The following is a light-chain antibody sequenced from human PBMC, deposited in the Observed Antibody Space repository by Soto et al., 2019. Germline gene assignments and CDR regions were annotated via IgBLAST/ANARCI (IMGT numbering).Light chain of an antibody. Sequence: DIQMTQSPSSLSASIGDRVTISCRASQDIGAYVNWYQHKQGKAPRVLMYAASNLQSGVPPRFSGRGAGRDFTLTISDRQPEDFATYHCQHSYSNRTFGQGTKV. J-gene: IGKJ1*01. CDR1: QDIGAY. V-gene: IGKV1-39*01. CDR2: AAS. CDR3: QHSYSNRT.